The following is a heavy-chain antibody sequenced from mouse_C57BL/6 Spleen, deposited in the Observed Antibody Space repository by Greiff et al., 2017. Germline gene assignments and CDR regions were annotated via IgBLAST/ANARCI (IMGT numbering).Heavy chain of an antibody. CDR1: GFNFSSYA. Sequence: EVQRVESGGGFVKPGASLKFSCAASGFNFSSYAMSWVRQTPEQRLEWVATISDGGSYTYYPANVKGRFTISRDNAKNNLYLPMSHLKSEDTAMYYCARVEKSPFAYWGQGTLVTVSA. V-gene: IGHV5-4*01. CDR2: ISDGGSYT. J-gene: IGHJ3*01. D-gene: IGHD1-3*01. CDR3: ARVEKSPFAY.